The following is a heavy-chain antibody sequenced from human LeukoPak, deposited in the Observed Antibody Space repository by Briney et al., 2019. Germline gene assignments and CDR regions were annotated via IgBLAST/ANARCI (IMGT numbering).Heavy chain of an antibody. V-gene: IGHV3-20*04. CDR2: INWNGGST. J-gene: IGHJ4*02. CDR3: AKGLYSGSYDGFDS. D-gene: IGHD1-26*01. Sequence: GGSLRLSCAASGFTFDDYGMSWVRQAPGKGLEWVSGINWNGGSTGYADSLKGRFTISRDNAKNSLYLQMNSLRAEDTAVYYCAKGLYSGSYDGFDSWGQGALVTVSS. CDR1: GFTFDDYG.